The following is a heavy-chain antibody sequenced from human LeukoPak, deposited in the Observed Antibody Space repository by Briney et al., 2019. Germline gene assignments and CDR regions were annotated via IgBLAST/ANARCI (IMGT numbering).Heavy chain of an antibody. D-gene: IGHD2-2*01. V-gene: IGHV4-59*01. Sequence: PSETLSLTCTVSGGSISSYYWSWIRQPPGKGLEWIGYIYYSGSTNYNPSLKSRVTISVDTSKNQFPLKLSSVTAADTAVYYCATYQLPSLGYYYYMDVWGKGTTVTVSS. CDR1: GGSISSYY. CDR2: IYYSGST. CDR3: ATYQLPSLGYYYYMDV. J-gene: IGHJ6*03.